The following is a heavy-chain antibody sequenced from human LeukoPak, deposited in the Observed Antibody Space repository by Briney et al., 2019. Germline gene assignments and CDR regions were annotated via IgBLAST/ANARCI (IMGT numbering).Heavy chain of an antibody. V-gene: IGHV1-69*06. CDR1: GGTFSSYA. Sequence: SVKVSCKASGGTFSSYAISWVRQAPGQGLEWMGGIIPIFGSANYAQKFQGRVTITADKSTSTAYMELSSLRSEDTAVYYCAREVAYYFDYWGQGTLVTVSS. CDR2: IIPIFGSA. J-gene: IGHJ4*02. CDR3: AREVAYYFDY.